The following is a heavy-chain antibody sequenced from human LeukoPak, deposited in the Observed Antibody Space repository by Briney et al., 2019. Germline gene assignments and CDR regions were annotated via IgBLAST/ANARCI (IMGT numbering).Heavy chain of an antibody. CDR1: GFTFSSYR. J-gene: IGHJ4*02. CDR2: ISSSSSTI. D-gene: IGHD1-26*01. V-gene: IGHV3-48*01. Sequence: LGGSLRPSCAASGFTFSSYRMNWVRQAPGKGLEWVSYISSSSSTIYYADSVKGRFTISRDNAKNSLYLQMNSLRAEDTAVYYCARASLYSGSQNFDYWGQGTLVTVSS. CDR3: ARASLYSGSQNFDY.